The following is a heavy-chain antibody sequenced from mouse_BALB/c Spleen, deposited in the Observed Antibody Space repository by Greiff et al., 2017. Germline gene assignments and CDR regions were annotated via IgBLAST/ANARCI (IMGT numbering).Heavy chain of an antibody. Sequence: EVMLVESGGDLVKPGGSLKLSCAASGFTFSSYGMSWVRQTPDKRLEWVATISSGGSYTYYPDSVKGRFTISRDNAKNTLYLQMSSLKSEDKAMYYCASQYGNYYYFDYWGQGTTLTVSS. CDR2: ISSGGSYT. J-gene: IGHJ2*01. V-gene: IGHV5-6*02. CDR1: GFTFSSYG. CDR3: ASQYGNYYYFDY. D-gene: IGHD2-10*02.